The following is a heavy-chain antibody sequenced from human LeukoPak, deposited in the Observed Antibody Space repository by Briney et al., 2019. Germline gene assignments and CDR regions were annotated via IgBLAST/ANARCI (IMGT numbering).Heavy chain of an antibody. CDR3: ARARVYYGSGDPFDY. CDR2: IYYTGST. D-gene: IGHD3-10*01. CDR1: GTSINSDGYY. Sequence: SQTLSLTCTVSGTSINSDGYYWTWIRQHPGRGLVWIGYIYYTGSTYYNPSLKSRLSILIDTSKNQFSLRLSSVTAADTALYYCARARVYYGSGDPFDYWGQGTLVTVSS. V-gene: IGHV4-31*03. J-gene: IGHJ4*02.